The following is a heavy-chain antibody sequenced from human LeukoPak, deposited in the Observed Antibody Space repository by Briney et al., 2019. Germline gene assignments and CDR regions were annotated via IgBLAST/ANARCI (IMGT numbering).Heavy chain of an antibody. CDR2: IYHSGST. Sequence: SETLSLTCTVSGDSISSSNWWSWVRQPPGKGLEWIGEIYHSGSTNYNPSLKSRVTISVDTSKNQFSLKLSSVTAADTAVYYCARLGPAAGTSFDYWGQGTLVTVSS. D-gene: IGHD6-13*01. CDR3: ARLGPAAGTSFDY. V-gene: IGHV4-4*02. J-gene: IGHJ4*02. CDR1: GDSISSSNW.